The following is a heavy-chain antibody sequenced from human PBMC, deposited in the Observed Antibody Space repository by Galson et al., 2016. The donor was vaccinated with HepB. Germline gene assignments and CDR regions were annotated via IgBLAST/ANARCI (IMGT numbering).Heavy chain of an antibody. J-gene: IGHJ5*01. CDR3: ARVRSSSWFDS. V-gene: IGHV3-33*01. CDR2: IWHDGTNE. D-gene: IGHD6-13*01. CDR1: GFSLSGHG. Sequence: SLRLSCAASGFSLSGHGMHWLRQAPGKGLEWVAAIWHDGTNENYAAPVKGRFSISRDNSKSMLCLQMDSLRAEDIAVYYCARVRSSSWFDSWGEGTLVTVS.